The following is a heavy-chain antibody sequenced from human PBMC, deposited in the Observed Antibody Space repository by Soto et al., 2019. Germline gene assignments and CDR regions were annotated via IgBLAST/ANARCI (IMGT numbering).Heavy chain of an antibody. CDR1: GFTVSSNY. CDR2: IYSGGST. J-gene: IGHJ4*02. V-gene: IGHV3-53*01. CDR3: ARENGYDILTGYPVPAN. Sequence: PGGSLRLSCAASGFTVSSNYMSWVRQAPGKGLEWVSVIYSGGSTYYADSVKGRFTISRDNSKNTLYLQMNSLRAEDTAVYYCARENGYDILTGYPVPANWGQGTLVTVS. D-gene: IGHD3-9*01.